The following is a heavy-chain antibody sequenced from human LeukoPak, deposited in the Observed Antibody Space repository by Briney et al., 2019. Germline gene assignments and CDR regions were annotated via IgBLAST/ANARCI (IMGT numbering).Heavy chain of an antibody. V-gene: IGHV3-23*01. CDR3: AKVAVFTRERGYYFDY. D-gene: IGHD3-16*01. CDR1: GFTFSDYG. Sequence: PGGSLRLSCVASGFTFSDYGMSWVRQAPGKGLEWVSVLSGSANSAFYASSVVGRLTISRDNSKNMLFLRMNSLRVEDTAVYYCAKVAVFTRERGYYFDYWGQGALVTVSS. J-gene: IGHJ4*02. CDR2: LSGSANSA.